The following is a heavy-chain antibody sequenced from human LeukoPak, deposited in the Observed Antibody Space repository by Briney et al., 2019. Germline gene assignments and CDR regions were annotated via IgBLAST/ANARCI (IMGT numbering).Heavy chain of an antibody. D-gene: IGHD3-16*01. CDR3: ARARGEEMDLTD. CDR2: IYHSGST. V-gene: IGHV4-59*01. J-gene: IGHJ4*02. CDR1: GGSISSYY. Sequence: SETLSLTCTVSGGSISSYYWSWIRQPPGKGLEWIGYIYHSGSTNYNPSLKSRVTISVDTSKNQFSLKLSSVTAADTAVYYCARARGEEMDLTDWGQGTLVTVSS.